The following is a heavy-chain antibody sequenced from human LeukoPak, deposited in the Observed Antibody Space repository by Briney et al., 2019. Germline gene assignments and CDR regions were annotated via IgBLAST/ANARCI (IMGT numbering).Heavy chain of an antibody. J-gene: IGHJ4*02. CDR2: IIPIFGTA. CDR1: GGTFSSYA. Sequence: GASVKVSCKASGGTFSSYAISWVRQAPGQGLEWMGGIIPIFGTANYAQKFQGRVTITTDESTSTAYMELSSLRSEDTAVYYRARDRKSSGYYLDYWGLGTLVTVSS. V-gene: IGHV1-69*05. D-gene: IGHD3-22*01. CDR3: ARDRKSSGYYLDY.